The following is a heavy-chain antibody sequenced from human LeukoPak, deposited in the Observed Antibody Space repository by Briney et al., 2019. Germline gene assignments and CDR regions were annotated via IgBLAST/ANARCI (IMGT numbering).Heavy chain of an antibody. D-gene: IGHD5-18*01. CDR2: IKQDGSEK. CDR1: GFAFSSYW. V-gene: IGHV3-7*01. CDR3: ARDGRIQLWLRYYYGMDV. J-gene: IGHJ6*02. Sequence: GGSLRLSCAASGFAFSSYWMSWVRQAPGKGLEWVANIKQDGSEKYYEDSVKGRFTISRDNAKNSLYLQMNSLRAEDTAVYYCARDGRIQLWLRYYYGMDVWGQGTTVTVSS.